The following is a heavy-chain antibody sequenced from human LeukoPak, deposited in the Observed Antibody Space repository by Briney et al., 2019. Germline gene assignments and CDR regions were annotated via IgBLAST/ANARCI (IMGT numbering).Heavy chain of an antibody. D-gene: IGHD1-26*01. V-gene: IGHV3-30-3*01. CDR2: ISYDGGNK. CDR1: GFTFSSYA. CDR3: ARGGATVVS. J-gene: IGHJ4*02. Sequence: PGRSLRLSCAASGFTFSSYAMHWVRQAPGKGLEWVAVISYDGGNKYYTDSVKGRFTISRDNSKNTLYLQMNSLRAEDTAVYYCARGGATVVSWGQGTLVTVSS.